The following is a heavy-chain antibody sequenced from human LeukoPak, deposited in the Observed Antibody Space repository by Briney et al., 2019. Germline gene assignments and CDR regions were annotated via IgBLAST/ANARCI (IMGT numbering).Heavy chain of an antibody. CDR1: GGTFSSYA. CDR3: ASPRVGATPPFDY. V-gene: IGHV1-69*13. Sequence: SVEVSCKASGGTFSSYAISWVRQAPGQGLEWMGGIIPIFGTANYAQKFQGRVTITADESTSTAYMELSSLRSEDTAVYYCASPRVGATPPFDYWGQGTLVTVSS. J-gene: IGHJ4*02. CDR2: IIPIFGTA. D-gene: IGHD1-26*01.